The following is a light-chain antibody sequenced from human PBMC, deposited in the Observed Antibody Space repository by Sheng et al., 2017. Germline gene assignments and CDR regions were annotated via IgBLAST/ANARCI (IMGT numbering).Light chain of an antibody. CDR2: GAS. V-gene: IGKV3-20*01. CDR3: QQYDSSPRT. CDR1: QSVSGY. J-gene: IGKJ1*01. Sequence: EIVLTQSPVTLSLSPGERATLSCRASQSVSGYLAWYQQKPGQAPRLLIYGASSRAAGIPDRFSGSGSGTDFTLTISRLEPEDFAVYYCQQYDSSPRTFGQGTNVDVK.